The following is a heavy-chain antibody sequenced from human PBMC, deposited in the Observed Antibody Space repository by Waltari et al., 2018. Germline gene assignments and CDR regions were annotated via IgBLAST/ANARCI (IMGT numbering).Heavy chain of an antibody. CDR3: AKDAFGNTYLDY. CDR1: GFSLSNYG. D-gene: IGHD3-10*01. Sequence: QVQLVESGGGVVQPGKSLRLSCVASGFSLSNYGMHGVRQTPGRGLEWVALTWSDGSVEYYADSVRGRFTVSRDNSKNILYLDMGSLRVDDTATYYCAKDAFGNTYLDYWGQGTLVTVSS. CDR2: TWSDGSVE. V-gene: IGHV3-33*03. J-gene: IGHJ4*02.